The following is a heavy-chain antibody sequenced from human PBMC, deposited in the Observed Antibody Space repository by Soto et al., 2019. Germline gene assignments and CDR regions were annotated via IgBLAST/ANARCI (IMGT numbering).Heavy chain of an antibody. J-gene: IGHJ6*02. CDR1: GYSFTSYW. Sequence: PGESLKISCKGSGYSFTSYWIGWVRQMPGKGLEWMGIIYPGDSDTRYSPSFQGQVTISADKSISTAYLQWSSLKASDTAMCYCATHYYGSGRYYPPDYYYYYGMDAWGQGTTVTVSS. D-gene: IGHD3-10*01. V-gene: IGHV5-51*01. CDR2: IYPGDSDT. CDR3: ATHYYGSGRYYPPDYYYYYGMDA.